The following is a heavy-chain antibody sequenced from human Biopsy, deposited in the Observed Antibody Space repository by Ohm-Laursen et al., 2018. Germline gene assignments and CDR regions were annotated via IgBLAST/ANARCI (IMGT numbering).Heavy chain of an antibody. J-gene: IGHJ4*02. V-gene: IGHV3-11*01. CDR2: ISGGGTI. CDR1: GFSFSDYH. CDR3: ARMFARPGPCSGGTCYPGDDY. D-gene: IGHD2-15*01. Sequence: SLRLSCAASGFSFSDYHMRWIRQAPGRGLEWVSYISGGGTIYYGDSMKGRVTISRDNAKNSLYLQMHSLRAEDTAVYYCARMFARPGPCSGGTCYPGDDYWGQGTQVTVSS.